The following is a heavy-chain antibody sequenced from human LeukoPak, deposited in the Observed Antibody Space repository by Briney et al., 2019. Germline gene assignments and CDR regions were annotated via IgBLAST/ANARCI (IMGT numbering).Heavy chain of an antibody. CDR3: ARVTGSIDY. Sequence: VASVELSCKASGYTFTRYDINWVRPAPGQGLEWMRWMNPKSGNTGYAQKFQGRVTMTRDTSISTAYMELGSMRSEDTAVYYCARVTGSIDYWGQGTLVTVSS. D-gene: IGHD1-26*01. CDR2: MNPKSGNT. V-gene: IGHV1-8*01. J-gene: IGHJ4*02. CDR1: GYTFTRYD.